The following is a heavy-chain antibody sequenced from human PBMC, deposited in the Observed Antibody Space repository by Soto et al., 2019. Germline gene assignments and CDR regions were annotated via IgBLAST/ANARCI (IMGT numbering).Heavy chain of an antibody. CDR1: GFTFSSYA. V-gene: IGHV3-23*01. CDR3: AKDISMVRGVIPNYFDY. Sequence: GSLRLSCAASGFTFSSYAMSWVRQAPGKGLEWVSAISGSGGSTYYVDSVKGRFTITRDNSKNMLYLQMNSLRAEDTAVYYCAKDISMVRGVIPNYFDYWGQGTLVTVSS. CDR2: ISGSGGST. D-gene: IGHD3-10*01. J-gene: IGHJ4*02.